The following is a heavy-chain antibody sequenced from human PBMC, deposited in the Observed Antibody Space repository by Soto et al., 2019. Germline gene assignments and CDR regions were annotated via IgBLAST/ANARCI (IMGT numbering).Heavy chain of an antibody. D-gene: IGHD4-17*01. CDR1: GFTFSSYA. V-gene: IGHV3-23*01. J-gene: IGHJ6*02. Sequence: GGSLRLYCAASGFTFSSYAMSWVRQAPGKGLEWVSAISGSGGSTYYADSARGRFTISRENSKNTPYLQMNSLRAEDTAVYYCAKFDYGGNHYYYDGMDVWGQGTTVTVSS. CDR3: AKFDYGGNHYYYDGMDV. CDR2: ISGSGGST.